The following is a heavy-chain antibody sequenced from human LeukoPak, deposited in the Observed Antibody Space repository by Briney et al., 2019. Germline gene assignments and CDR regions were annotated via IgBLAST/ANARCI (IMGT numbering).Heavy chain of an antibody. J-gene: IGHJ3*02. D-gene: IGHD3-10*01. CDR2: IYSGGST. Sequence: GGSLRLSCAASGFTVSSNYMSWVRQAPGKGLKWVSVIYSGGSTYYADSVKGRFTISRDNSKNTLYLQMNSLRAEDTAVYYCARDVTTMVREGDAFDIWGQGTMVTVSS. V-gene: IGHV3-66*01. CDR1: GFTVSSNY. CDR3: ARDVTTMVREGDAFDI.